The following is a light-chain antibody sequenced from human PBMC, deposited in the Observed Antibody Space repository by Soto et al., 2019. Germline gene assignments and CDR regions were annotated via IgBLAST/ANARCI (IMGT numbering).Light chain of an antibody. CDR1: QTINNW. Sequence: DIQMTQSPSTLSASIGDRVTITCRASQTINNWLAWYQQKPGKAPNLLIYHASNLETGVPSRFSGSAFGTEFTLTISSLQPDDFATYYCKHYNSYPWTLGQGTKVDIK. V-gene: IGKV1-5*01. CDR3: KHYNSYPWT. CDR2: HAS. J-gene: IGKJ1*01.